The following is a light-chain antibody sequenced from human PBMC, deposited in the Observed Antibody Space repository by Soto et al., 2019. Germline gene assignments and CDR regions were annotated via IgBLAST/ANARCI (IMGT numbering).Light chain of an antibody. CDR3: QQYNKWPLT. CDR2: GAS. Sequence: IVMTQSPAILSVSPGERATLSCRASQSVSSNLAWYQQKPGQAPRLLIYGASTRATGIPARFSGSGSGTEFTLTISSLQSEDFAVYYCQQYNKWPLTFGQGTKVDIK. CDR1: QSVSSN. J-gene: IGKJ1*01. V-gene: IGKV3-15*01.